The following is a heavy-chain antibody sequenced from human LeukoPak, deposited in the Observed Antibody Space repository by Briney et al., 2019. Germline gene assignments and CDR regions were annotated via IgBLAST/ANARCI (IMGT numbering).Heavy chain of an antibody. V-gene: IGHV1-69*04. D-gene: IGHD5-18*01. J-gene: IGHJ4*02. CDR3: ARRDSGSSYGFVY. CDR1: VGTFINYA. CDR2: IIPVVDMA. Sequence: GSSVTVSCKASVGTFINYATSWVRQAPGQGLEWMGRIIPVVDMADYAQRFQGRVTITADKSTSTAYMELSGLTSEDTAVYYCARRDSGSSYGFVYWGQGTLVTVSS.